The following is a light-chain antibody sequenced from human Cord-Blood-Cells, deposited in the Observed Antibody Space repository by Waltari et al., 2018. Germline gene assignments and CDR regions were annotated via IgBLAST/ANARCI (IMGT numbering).Light chain of an antibody. V-gene: IGLV2-14*01. CDR3: SSYTSSSWV. Sequence: QSALTQPASVSGSPGQSLTISCPGTSSDVGGYNSVSWYQQHPGKAPKLMIYDVSNRPSGVSNRFSGSKSGNTASLTISGLQAEDEADYYCSSYTSSSWVFGGGTKLTVL. J-gene: IGLJ3*02. CDR1: SSDVGGYNS. CDR2: DVS.